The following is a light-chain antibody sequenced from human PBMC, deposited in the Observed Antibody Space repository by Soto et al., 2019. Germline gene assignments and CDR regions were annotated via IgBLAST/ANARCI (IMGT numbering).Light chain of an antibody. Sequence: EIVMTQSPATLSVSPGERATLSCRASQSVNSNYLAWYQQKPGQAPRLLIYGISKRATDIPDRFSGSGSGTECTLTISSLQPEDFATYDCQQHGQWPITFGQGTRLEIK. V-gene: IGKV3D-15*01. J-gene: IGKJ5*01. CDR2: GIS. CDR1: QSVNSN. CDR3: QQHGQWPIT.